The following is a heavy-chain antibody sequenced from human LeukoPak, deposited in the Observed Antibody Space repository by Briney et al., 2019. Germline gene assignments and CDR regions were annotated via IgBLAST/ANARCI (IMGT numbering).Heavy chain of an antibody. Sequence: ASVKVSCKASGYTFTSYYMHWVRQAPGQGLEWMGIINPSGGSTSYAQKFQGRVTMTRDMSTSTVYMELSSLRSEDAAVYYCARATVVTRLGDYWGQGTLVTASS. CDR3: ARATVVTRLGDY. J-gene: IGHJ4*02. CDR2: INPSGGST. V-gene: IGHV1-46*01. CDR1: GYTFTSYY. D-gene: IGHD4-23*01.